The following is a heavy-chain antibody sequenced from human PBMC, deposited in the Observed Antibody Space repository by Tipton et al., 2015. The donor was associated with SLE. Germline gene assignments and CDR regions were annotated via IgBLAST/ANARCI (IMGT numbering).Heavy chain of an antibody. CDR2: ISYDGSNK. J-gene: IGHJ6*03. CDR1: GFTFSSYA. Sequence: SLRLSCAASGFTFSSYAMHWVRQAPGKGLEWVAVISYDGSNKYYADSVKGRFTISRDNSKNTLYLQMNSLRAEDTAVYYCAREGGQIDYDFWSGYYSPYYYYYMDVWGKGTTVTVSS. D-gene: IGHD3-3*01. CDR3: AREGGQIDYDFWSGYYSPYYYYYMDV. V-gene: IGHV3-30-3*01.